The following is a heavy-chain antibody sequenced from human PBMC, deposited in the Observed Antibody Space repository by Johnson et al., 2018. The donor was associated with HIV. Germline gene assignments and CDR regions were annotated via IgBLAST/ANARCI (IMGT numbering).Heavy chain of an antibody. V-gene: IGHV3-33*01. D-gene: IGHD6-13*01. J-gene: IGHJ3*02. CDR3: AREQELIGERAFDI. CDR1: GFTFSSYA. CDR2: IYYDGTNK. Sequence: QVQLVESGGGVVQPGRSLRLSCAASGFTFSSYAMHWVRQAPGKGLEWVAIIYYDGTNKYYADSVKGRFTISRDNSKNTLSLQMNSLRAEDTAVYYCAREQELIGERAFDIWGQGTMVTVSS.